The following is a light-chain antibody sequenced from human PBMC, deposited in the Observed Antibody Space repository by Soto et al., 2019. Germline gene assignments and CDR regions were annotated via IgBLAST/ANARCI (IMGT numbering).Light chain of an antibody. V-gene: IGKV1-39*01. J-gene: IGKJ5*01. CDR1: QSISSY. CDR3: QQSYSTPIT. Sequence: DIHMTQSPSSLSASLLYIVTITCXASQSISSYLNWYQQKPGKAPKLLIYAASSLQSGVPSRFSGSGSGTDFTLTISSLQPEDFATYYCQQSYSTPITFGQGTRLEIK. CDR2: AAS.